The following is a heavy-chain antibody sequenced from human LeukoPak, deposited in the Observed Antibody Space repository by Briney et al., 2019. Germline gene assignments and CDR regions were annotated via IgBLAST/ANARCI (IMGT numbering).Heavy chain of an antibody. D-gene: IGHD3-10*01. CDR3: ARDHGPIMVRGVTSAFDI. CDR2: IYYSGST. Sequence: SQTLSLTCTVSGGSISSGDYYWSWIRQPPGKGLEWIGYIYYSGSTYYNPSLKSRVTISVDTSKNQFSLKLSSMTAADTAVYYCARDHGPIMVRGVTSAFDIWGQGTMVTVSS. J-gene: IGHJ3*02. V-gene: IGHV4-30-4*08. CDR1: GGSISSGDYY.